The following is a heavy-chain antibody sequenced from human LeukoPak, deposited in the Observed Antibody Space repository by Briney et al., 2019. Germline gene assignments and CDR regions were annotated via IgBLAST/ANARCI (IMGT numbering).Heavy chain of an antibody. V-gene: IGHV3-30*18. CDR2: ISYDGSNK. J-gene: IGHJ1*01. CDR1: GFPFSTYG. CDR3: AKSSHDKSAEYFQH. Sequence: QAGGSLRLPCAASGFPFSTYGLHWVRQAPGKGLEWVAVISYDGSNKYYADSVKGRFTISRDNSKNTLYLQMNSLRAEDTAVYYCAKSSHDKSAEYFQHWGQGTLVTVSS. D-gene: IGHD3-9*01.